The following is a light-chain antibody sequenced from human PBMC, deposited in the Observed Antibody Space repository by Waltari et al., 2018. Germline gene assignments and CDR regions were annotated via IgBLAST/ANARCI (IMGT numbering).Light chain of an antibody. J-gene: IGLJ3*02. V-gene: IGLV2-14*01. CDR3: SSYTSSTTWV. CDR2: DVR. Sequence: QSALTQAASVSASPGQSITISCTGTSSDIGTYAYVSWFQQYPGRAPKLMIYDVRNRPLGVLNRFSGSKAGITASLRISGLLAEDEAYYYCSSYTSSTTWVFGGGTKLTVL. CDR1: SSDIGTYAY.